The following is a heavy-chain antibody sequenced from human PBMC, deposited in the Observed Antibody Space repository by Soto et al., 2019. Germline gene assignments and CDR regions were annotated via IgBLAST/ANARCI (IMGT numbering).Heavy chain of an antibody. J-gene: IGHJ6*02. CDR1: GYTFTSYA. CDR3: ASSYSNYALIDYYYYGMDV. Sequence: ASVKVSCKASGYTFTSYAMHCVRQAPGQRLEWMGWINAGNGNTKYSQKFQGRVTITRDTSASTAYMELSSLRSEDTAVYYCASSYSNYALIDYYYYGMDVWGQGTTVTVSS. V-gene: IGHV1-3*01. D-gene: IGHD4-4*01. CDR2: INAGNGNT.